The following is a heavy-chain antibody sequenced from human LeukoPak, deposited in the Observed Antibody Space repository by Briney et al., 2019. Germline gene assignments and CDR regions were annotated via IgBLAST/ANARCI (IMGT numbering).Heavy chain of an antibody. V-gene: IGHV4-39*01. J-gene: IGHJ6*03. CDR3: ARLGSGRTHYYYYMDV. Sequence: SSETLSLTCTVSGGSISSSSYYWGWIRQPPGKGLEWIGSIYYSGSTYYNPSLKSRVTISVDTSKNQFSLKLSSVTAADTAVYYCARLGSGRTHYYYYMDVWGKGTTVTVS. CDR2: IYYSGST. D-gene: IGHD3-10*01. CDR1: GGSISSSSYY.